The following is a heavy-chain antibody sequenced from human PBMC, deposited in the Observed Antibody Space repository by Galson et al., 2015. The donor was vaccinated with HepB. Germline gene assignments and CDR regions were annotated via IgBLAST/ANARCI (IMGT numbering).Heavy chain of an antibody. V-gene: IGHV3-23*01. Sequence: SLRLSCAASGYTFTRYAMSWVRQRPGKGLEWVSSIIIGGGHTIYAASVKGRFTISTDTSKNTLYLQMNSLRVEDTAVYYCAKELAAAATDTTVITGYFDYWGQGALVTVSS. CDR2: IIIGGGHT. CDR1: GYTFTRYA. D-gene: IGHD6-13*01. J-gene: IGHJ4*02. CDR3: AKELAAAATDTTVITGYFDY.